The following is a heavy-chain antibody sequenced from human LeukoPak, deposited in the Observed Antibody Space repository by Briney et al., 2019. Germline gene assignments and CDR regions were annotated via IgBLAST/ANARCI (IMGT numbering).Heavy chain of an antibody. D-gene: IGHD3-16*01. CDR2: IIPIFGTA. Sequence: SVKVSCKASGGTFNSYAISWVRQAPGQGLEWMGGIIPIFGTANYAQKFQGRVTITTDESTSTAYMELSSLRSEDTAVYYCARAFGWARYYYYMDVWGKGTTVTVSS. CDR3: ARAFGWARYYYYMDV. CDR1: GGTFNSYA. V-gene: IGHV1-69*05. J-gene: IGHJ6*03.